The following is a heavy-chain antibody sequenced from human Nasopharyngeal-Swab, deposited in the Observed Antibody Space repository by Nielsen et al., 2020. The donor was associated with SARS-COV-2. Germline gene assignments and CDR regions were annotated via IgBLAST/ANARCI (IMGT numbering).Heavy chain of an antibody. CDR2: ISYDGTYK. CDR3: AKDSVTTSYYYYYMDV. D-gene: IGHD4-11*01. CDR1: GFTFSSYG. J-gene: IGHJ6*03. Sequence: GESLKISCAASGFTFSSYGMHWVRQAPGKGLEWVAVISYDGTYKKYADSMKGRFTISRDKSKNTLYLQINSLRGEDTAVYYCAKDSVTTSYYYYYMDVWGKGTTVTVSS. V-gene: IGHV3-30*18.